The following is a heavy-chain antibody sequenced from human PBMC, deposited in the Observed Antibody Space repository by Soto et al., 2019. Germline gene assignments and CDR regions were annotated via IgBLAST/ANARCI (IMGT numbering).Heavy chain of an antibody. CDR2: IARFGTST. D-gene: IGHD2-15*01. V-gene: IGHV3-11*01. CDR3: ARGDREDIAVVIGARPGEYGVDV. J-gene: IGHJ6*02. Sequence: GGSLRLSCKASGFDFRDYYMAWVRQAPGKGLEWISHIARFGTSTYYADSVQGRFTVSRDDATNSLFLQMDDVRVDDTAVYYCARGDREDIAVVIGARPGEYGVDVWGQGTTVTVSS. CDR1: GFDFRDYY.